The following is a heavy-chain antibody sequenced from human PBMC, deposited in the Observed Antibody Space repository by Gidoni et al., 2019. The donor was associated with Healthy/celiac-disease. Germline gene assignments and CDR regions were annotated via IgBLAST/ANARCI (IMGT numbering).Heavy chain of an antibody. CDR1: GFTFSSYW. D-gene: IGHD6-19*01. J-gene: IGHJ2*01. CDR2: IKQDGSEK. CDR3: ARDGGSGWYWYFDL. Sequence: EVQLVESGGGLVQPGGSLRLSCAASGFTFSSYWMSWVRQAPGKGLEWVANIKQDGSEKYYVDSVKGRFTISRDNAKNSLYLQMNSLRAEDTAVYYCARDGGSGWYWYFDLWGRGTLVTVSS. V-gene: IGHV3-7*03.